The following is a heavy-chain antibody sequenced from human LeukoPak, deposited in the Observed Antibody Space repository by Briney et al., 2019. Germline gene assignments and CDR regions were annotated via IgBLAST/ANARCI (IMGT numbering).Heavy chain of an antibody. CDR1: GYSITSGYY. J-gene: IGHJ4*02. CDR2: IYYSGST. CDR3: ARLNPVVVGYYFDY. V-gene: IGHV4-61*01. Sequence: SETLSLTCTVSGYSITSGYYWSWIRQPPGKGLEWIGYIYYSGSTNYNPSLKSRVTISVDTSKNQFSLKLNSVTAADTAVYYCARLNPVVVGYYFDYWGQGTLVTVSS. D-gene: IGHD2-21*01.